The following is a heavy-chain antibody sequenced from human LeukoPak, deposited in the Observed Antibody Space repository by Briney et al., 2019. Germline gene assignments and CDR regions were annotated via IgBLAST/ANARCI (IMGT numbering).Heavy chain of an antibody. V-gene: IGHV5-51*01. CDR2: IYPGDSDT. J-gene: IGHJ4*02. D-gene: IGHD6-19*01. CDR1: GYSFTNYW. Sequence: PGESLKISCKGSGYSFTNYWIGWVRRMPGKGLEWMGIIYPGDSDTRYSPSFQGQVTISADKSISTAYLQWSSLKASDTAMYCCARHSSGWYGPGDYWGQGTLVTVSS. CDR3: ARHSSGWYGPGDY.